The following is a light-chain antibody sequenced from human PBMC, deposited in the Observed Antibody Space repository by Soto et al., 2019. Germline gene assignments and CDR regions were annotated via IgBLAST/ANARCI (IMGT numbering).Light chain of an antibody. CDR2: EVN. Sequence: VLTQPASVSGSPGQSVTISCTGPRSDIGDSNFISWYQHSPGKAPRLLIYEVNNRPSGVSKRFSGSKAGNTASLTISGLLDDDEADYFCASFRSGTILVFGSGIKVTVL. CDR3: ASFRSGTILV. J-gene: IGLJ1*01. V-gene: IGLV2-14*01. CDR1: RSDIGDSNF.